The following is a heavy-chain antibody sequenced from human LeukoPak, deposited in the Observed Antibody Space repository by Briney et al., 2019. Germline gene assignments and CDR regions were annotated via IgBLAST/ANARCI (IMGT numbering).Heavy chain of an antibody. V-gene: IGHV3-30*04. J-gene: IGHJ4*02. CDR2: IFYDGTIQ. Sequence: GGSLRLSCVTSGFIFRNYAMHWIRQTPGKGLEWVAVIFYDGTIQYYADSVKGRFTISRDNSKNTLYLQMNSLRAEDTAVYYCAKGTNLYSSGWYRETTDYWGQGTLVIVSS. CDR3: AKGTNLYSSGWYRETTDY. CDR1: GFIFRNYA. D-gene: IGHD6-19*01.